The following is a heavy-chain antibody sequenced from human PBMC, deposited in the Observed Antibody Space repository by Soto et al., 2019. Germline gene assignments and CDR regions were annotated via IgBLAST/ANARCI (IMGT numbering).Heavy chain of an antibody. Sequence: EVQVVESGGGLVQPGGSLRLSCAASGFTFSDYWMHWVRQVPGKGLLCVSRSNGDGSDTNYADSVEGRFTISRDNAKNTVYLRMDSLRAEDTAVYDCTRGRVPLGGYDYFAAWGQGTLVTVSS. CDR2: SNGDGSDT. CDR1: GFTFSDYW. D-gene: IGHD5-12*01. CDR3: TRGRVPLGGYDYFAA. V-gene: IGHV3-74*01. J-gene: IGHJ4*02.